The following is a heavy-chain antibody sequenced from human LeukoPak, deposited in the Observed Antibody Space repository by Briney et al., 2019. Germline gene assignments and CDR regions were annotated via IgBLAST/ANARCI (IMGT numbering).Heavy chain of an antibody. D-gene: IGHD3-3*01. J-gene: IGHJ4*02. CDR2: ISGSGGST. Sequence: PGGSLRLSCAASGFTFSSYAMSWVRQAPGKGLEWVSAISGSGGSTYYADSVKGRFTISRDNSKNTLYLQMNSLRAEDTAVYCCAKETDAYYDFWSGYPVDYWGQGTLVAVSS. CDR3: AKETDAYYDFWSGYPVDY. CDR1: GFTFSSYA. V-gene: IGHV3-23*01.